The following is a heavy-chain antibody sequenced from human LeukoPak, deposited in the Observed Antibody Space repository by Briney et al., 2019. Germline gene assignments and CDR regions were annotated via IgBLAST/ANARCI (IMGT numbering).Heavy chain of an antibody. Sequence: SVKVSCKASGGTFSSYAISWVRQAPGQGLEWMGRIIPIFGTANYAQKFQGRVTITPDESTSTAYMELSSLRSEDTAVYYCARGYGGVNYYDSSGYYFDYWGQGTLVTVSS. CDR2: IIPIFGTA. CDR3: ARGYGGVNYYDSSGYYFDY. V-gene: IGHV1-69*15. D-gene: IGHD3-22*01. CDR1: GGTFSSYA. J-gene: IGHJ4*02.